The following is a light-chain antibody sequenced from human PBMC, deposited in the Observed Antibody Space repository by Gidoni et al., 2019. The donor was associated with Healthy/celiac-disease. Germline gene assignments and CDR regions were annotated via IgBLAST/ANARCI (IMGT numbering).Light chain of an antibody. CDR3: QQHSNWPPIT. Sequence: EIVLTQSPATLSLSPGERATLSCRASQSVSSYLAWYQQKPGQAPRLLIYDASNRATGIPARFSGSGSGTDFTITISRIEPEDFAVYYCQQHSNWPPITFGQGTRLEIK. CDR1: QSVSSY. J-gene: IGKJ5*01. CDR2: DAS. V-gene: IGKV3-11*01.